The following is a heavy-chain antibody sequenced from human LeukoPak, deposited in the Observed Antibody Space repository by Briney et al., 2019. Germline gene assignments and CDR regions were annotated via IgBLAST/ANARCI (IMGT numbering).Heavy chain of an antibody. CDR1: RFTFTSYW. J-gene: IGHJ4*02. D-gene: IGHD3-3*01. CDR3: ARDRTGNNDFWGGYTTFFDY. V-gene: IGHV3-7*01. CDR2: IKKDGSEK. Sequence: GGSLRLSCAASRFTFTSYWMSWVRQAPGKGLEWVAKIKKDGSEKYYVDSVKGRFTTSRDNAKNSLYLQMICLRAEDTADYYCARDRTGNNDFWGGYTTFFDYWGQGTLVTVSS.